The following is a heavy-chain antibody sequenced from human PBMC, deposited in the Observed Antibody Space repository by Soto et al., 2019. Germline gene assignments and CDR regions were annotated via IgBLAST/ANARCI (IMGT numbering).Heavy chain of an antibody. CDR3: ISTLGARFDY. J-gene: IGHJ4*02. CDR1: GYTFTSQN. Sequence: GASVKVSCTASGYTFTSQNIHWVRQAPGQGLEWMGVINPSIGTTTYAQKFQGRVTMTSDTSTSSVYMEVSSLRSEDTAVYYCISTLGARFDYWGQGTLVTVSS. V-gene: IGHV1-46*03. CDR2: INPSIGTT. D-gene: IGHD1-26*01.